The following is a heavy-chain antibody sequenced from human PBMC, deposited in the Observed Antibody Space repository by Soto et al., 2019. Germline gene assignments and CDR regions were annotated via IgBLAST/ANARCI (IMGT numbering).Heavy chain of an antibody. CDR2: ISWNSGSI. V-gene: IGHV3-9*01. J-gene: IGHJ5*02. CDR3: AKDFSASGTVTTWRNWFDP. CDR1: GFTFDDYA. Sequence: EVQLVESGGGLVQPGRSLRLSCAASGFTFDDYAMHWVRQAPGKGLEWVSGISWNSGSIGYADSVKGRFTSSRDNAKNSLYLQMNSLRAEDTALYYCAKDFSASGTVTTWRNWFDPWGQGTLVTVSS. D-gene: IGHD4-17*01.